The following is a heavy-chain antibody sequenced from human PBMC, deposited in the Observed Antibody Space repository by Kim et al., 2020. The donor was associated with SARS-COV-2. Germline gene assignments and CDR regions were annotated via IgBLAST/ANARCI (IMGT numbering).Heavy chain of an antibody. Sequence: SETLSLTCTVSGGSISSYYWSWIRQPPGKGLEWIGYIYYSGSTNYNPSLKSRVTISVDTSKNQFSLKLSSVTAADTAVYYCARVYGHYDFWSGSMGAFDIWGQGTMVTVSS. D-gene: IGHD3-3*01. CDR3: ARVYGHYDFWSGSMGAFDI. CDR1: GGSISSYY. CDR2: IYYSGST. V-gene: IGHV4-59*01. J-gene: IGHJ3*02.